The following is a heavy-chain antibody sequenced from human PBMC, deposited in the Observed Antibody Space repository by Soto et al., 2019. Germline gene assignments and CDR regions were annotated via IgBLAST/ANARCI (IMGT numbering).Heavy chain of an antibody. V-gene: IGHV1-58*02. D-gene: IGHD2-2*01. CDR3: ASPSSQLLAGSFDY. CDR2: IVVVSGNT. J-gene: IGHJ4*02. Sequence: ASVKVSCKASGFTFTSSAMQWVRQARGQRLEWIGWIVVVSGNTNYAQKFQERVTITTDMSTSTAYMELSSLRSEDTAVYYCASPSSQLLAGSFDYWGQGTLVTVSS. CDR1: GFTFTSSA.